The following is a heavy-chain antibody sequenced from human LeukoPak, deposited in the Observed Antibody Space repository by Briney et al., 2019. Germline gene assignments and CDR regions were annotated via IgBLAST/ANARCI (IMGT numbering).Heavy chain of an antibody. CDR3: ARELDDSRSHPIDY. V-gene: IGHV4-31*03. Sequence: SETLSLTCTVSGGSISSGGYYWSWIRQHPGKGLEWIGYIYYSGSTYYNPSLKSRVTISVDTSKNQFSLKLSSVTAADTAVYYCARELDDSRSHPIDYWGRGTLVTVSS. CDR2: IYYSGST. J-gene: IGHJ4*02. D-gene: IGHD3-22*01. CDR1: GGSISSGGYY.